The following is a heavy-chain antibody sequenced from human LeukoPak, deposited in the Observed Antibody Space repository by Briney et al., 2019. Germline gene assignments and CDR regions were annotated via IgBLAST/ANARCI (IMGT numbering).Heavy chain of an antibody. CDR3: TNGPSKDGYNYSFDY. D-gene: IGHD5-24*01. CDR1: GFTFSGSG. V-gene: IGHV3-30*02. Sequence: GGSLRLSCAASGFTFSGSGMHWVRQAPGKGLEWVAFIRYDGSNKYYADSVKGRFTISRDKSKNTLYLQMNSLRPEDTAVYYCTNGPSKDGYNYSFDYWGQGTLVTVSS. CDR2: IRYDGSNK. J-gene: IGHJ4*02.